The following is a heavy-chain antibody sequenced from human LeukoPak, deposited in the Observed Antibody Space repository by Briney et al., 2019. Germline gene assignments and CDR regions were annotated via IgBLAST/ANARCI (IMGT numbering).Heavy chain of an antibody. CDR1: GFTFSSYS. CDR3: TRAPYSSGWYTVDF. D-gene: IGHD6-19*01. J-gene: IGHJ4*02. Sequence: GGSLRLSCAASGFTFSSYSMNWVRQAPGKGLEWVSSISMSSTYIYYADSVKGRFTISRDNAKNSLYLQMDSLRDEDTAVYYCTRAPYSSGWYTVDFWGQGTLVTVSS. CDR2: ISMSSTYI. V-gene: IGHV3-21*01.